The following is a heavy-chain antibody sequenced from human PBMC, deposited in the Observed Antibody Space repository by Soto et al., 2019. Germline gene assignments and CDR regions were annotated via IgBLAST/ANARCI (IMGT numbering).Heavy chain of an antibody. V-gene: IGHV3-48*01. Sequence: GGSLRLSCAASGFTFSSYSMNWVRQAPGKGLEWVSYISSSSSTIYYADSVKGRFTISRDNAKNSLYLQMNSLRAEDTAVYYCARVRRYYDSSGYYAYWGQGTLVTVSS. CDR3: ARVRRYYDSSGYYAY. D-gene: IGHD3-22*01. CDR1: GFTFSSYS. CDR2: ISSSSSTI. J-gene: IGHJ4*02.